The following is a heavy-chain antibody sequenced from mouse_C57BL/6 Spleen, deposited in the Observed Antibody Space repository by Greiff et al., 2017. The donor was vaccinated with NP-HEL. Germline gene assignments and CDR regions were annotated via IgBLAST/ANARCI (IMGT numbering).Heavy chain of an antibody. Sequence: EVQLQQSGPVLVKPGASVKMSCKASGYTFTDYYMNWVKQSHGKSLEWIGVINPYNGGTSYNQKFKGKATLTVDKSSSTAYMELNSLTSEDAAVYYCAREGGNYDFDYWGQGNTLTVSS. CDR3: AREGGNYDFDY. CDR2: INPYNGGT. D-gene: IGHD2-1*01. CDR1: GYTFTDYY. V-gene: IGHV1-19*01. J-gene: IGHJ2*01.